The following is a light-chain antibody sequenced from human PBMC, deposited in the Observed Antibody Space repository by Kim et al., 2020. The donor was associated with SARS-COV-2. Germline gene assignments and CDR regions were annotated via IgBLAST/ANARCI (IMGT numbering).Light chain of an antibody. J-gene: IGLJ1*01. Sequence: GQSIPISCTGTNNDVGNYNLVSWYQQHPGKAPKLMIYEVTKRPSGVSNRFSGSKSGNTASLTISGLQAEDEADYYCCSCAGRSTYVFGTGTKVTVL. CDR3: CSCAGRSTYV. V-gene: IGLV2-23*02. CDR2: EVT. CDR1: NNDVGNYNL.